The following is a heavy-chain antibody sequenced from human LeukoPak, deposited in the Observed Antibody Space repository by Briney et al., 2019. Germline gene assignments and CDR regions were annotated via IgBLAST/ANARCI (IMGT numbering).Heavy chain of an antibody. D-gene: IGHD6-19*01. Sequence: PGGSLRLSCAASGFTFSSYAMSWVRPAPGKGLEWVSAISGSGGSTYYADSVKGRFTISRDNSKNTLYLQMNSLRAEDTAVYYCAKVLSSGWFIDYFDYWGQGTLVTVSS. J-gene: IGHJ4*02. CDR2: ISGSGGST. CDR3: AKVLSSGWFIDYFDY. V-gene: IGHV3-23*01. CDR1: GFTFSSYA.